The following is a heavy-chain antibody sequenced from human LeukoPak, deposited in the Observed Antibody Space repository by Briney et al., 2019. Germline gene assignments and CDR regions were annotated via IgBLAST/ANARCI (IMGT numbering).Heavy chain of an antibody. D-gene: IGHD6-19*01. J-gene: IGHJ4*02. CDR1: GGSMSRYY. Sequence: PSETLSLTCSVSGGSMSRYYWSWIRQPPEKGLEWIGYIYYSGSTNYNPSLKSRVTISVDTSKKESSLKLSSVTAADTAVYFCARLEYSSGWYVYWGQGTLVTVSS. CDR3: ARLEYSSGWYVY. V-gene: IGHV4-59*01. CDR2: IYYSGST.